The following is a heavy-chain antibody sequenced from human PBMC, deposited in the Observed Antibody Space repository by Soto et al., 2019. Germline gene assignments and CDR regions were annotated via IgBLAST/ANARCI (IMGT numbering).Heavy chain of an antibody. D-gene: IGHD6-6*01. CDR3: AKGIAARMDAFDI. CDR2: ISGSGGST. V-gene: IGHV3-23*01. J-gene: IGHJ3*02. Sequence: EVQLLESGGGLVQPGGSLRLSCAASGFTFSSYAMSWVRQAPGKGLEWVSAISGSGGSTYYADSVKGLFTISRDNSKNTLYLQMNSLRAEDTAVYYCAKGIAARMDAFDIWGQGTMVTVSS. CDR1: GFTFSSYA.